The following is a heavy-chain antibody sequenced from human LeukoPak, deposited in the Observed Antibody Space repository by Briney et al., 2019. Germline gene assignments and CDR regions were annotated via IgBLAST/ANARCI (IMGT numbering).Heavy chain of an antibody. CDR1: GGSISSSNW. CDR3: ARVRGYSGYGTLTYSY. J-gene: IGHJ4*02. CDR2: IYHSGST. Sequence: SGTLSLTCAVSGGSISSSNWWSWVRQPPGKGLEWIGEIYHSGSTNYNPSLKSRVTISVDKSKNQFSLKLSSVTAADTAVYYCARVRGYSGYGTLTYSYWGQGTLVTVSS. D-gene: IGHD5-12*01. V-gene: IGHV4-4*02.